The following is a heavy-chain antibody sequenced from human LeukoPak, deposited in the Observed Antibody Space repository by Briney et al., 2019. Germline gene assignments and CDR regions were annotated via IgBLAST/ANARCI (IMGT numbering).Heavy chain of an antibody. CDR3: ASLTHGRD. Sequence: GGSLRLSCAASGFTFSTSWMTWVRQAPGKGLEWVANINQDESEGYYVDSVKGQFTISRDNARNSLYLQMNTLRAEDTAVYYCASLTHGRDWGQGTLVTVSS. J-gene: IGHJ1*01. CDR2: INQDESEG. D-gene: IGHD4/OR15-4a*01. CDR1: GFTFSTSW. V-gene: IGHV3-7*01.